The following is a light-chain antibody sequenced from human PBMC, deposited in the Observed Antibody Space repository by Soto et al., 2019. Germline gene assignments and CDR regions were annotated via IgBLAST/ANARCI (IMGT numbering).Light chain of an antibody. Sequence: QSALTQPASVSGSPGQSITISCTGTSSDVGGYNYVSWYQQHPGKAPKLIIFKSNQRPSGVPDRFSGSNSGSSASLAISGLRSEDEADYFCAAWDDSLSAWVFGGGTKVTVL. CDR2: KSN. V-gene: IGLV2-14*01. J-gene: IGLJ3*02. CDR1: SSDVGGYNY. CDR3: AAWDDSLSAWV.